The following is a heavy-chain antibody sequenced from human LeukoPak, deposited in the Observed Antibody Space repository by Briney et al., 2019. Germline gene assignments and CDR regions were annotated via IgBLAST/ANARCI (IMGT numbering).Heavy chain of an antibody. CDR3: AKARYSGYAFDAFDM. CDR1: GFTFSNSA. J-gene: IGHJ3*02. Sequence: GGSLRLSCAASGFTFSNSAMNWVRQAPGKGPEWVSVISGGGGSTFYADSVKGRFTISRDNPKNTLYLQMNSLRAEDTAVYYCAKARYSGYAFDAFDMWGQGTMVSVSS. V-gene: IGHV3-23*01. D-gene: IGHD5-12*01. CDR2: ISGGGGST.